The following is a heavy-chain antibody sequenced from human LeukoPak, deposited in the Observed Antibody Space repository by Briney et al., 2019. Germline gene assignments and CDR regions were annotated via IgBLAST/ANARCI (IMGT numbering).Heavy chain of an antibody. J-gene: IGHJ6*02. V-gene: IGHV1-2*02. Sequence: ASVKVSCKASGYTFTGYYMHWVRQAPGQGLEWMGWINPNSGDTNYAQKFQGRVTMTRDTSISTAYMELTRLRSDGTAVYYCTPFRDPYGMDVWGQGTTVTVSS. CDR3: TPFRDPYGMDV. CDR1: GYTFTGYY. CDR2: INPNSGDT. D-gene: IGHD3-16*01.